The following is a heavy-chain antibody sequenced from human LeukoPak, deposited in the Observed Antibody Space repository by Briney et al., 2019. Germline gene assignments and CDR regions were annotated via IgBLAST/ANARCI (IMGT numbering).Heavy chain of an antibody. CDR3: ARARYAAAGTLGY. J-gene: IGHJ4*02. CDR2: INPNSGGT. Sequence: ASAKVSCKASGYTFTGYYMHWVRQAPGQGLEWMGWINPNSGGTNYAQKFQGWVTMTRDTSISTAYMELSRLRSDDTAVYYCARARYAAAGTLGYWGQGTLVTVSS. CDR1: GYTFTGYY. V-gene: IGHV1-2*04. D-gene: IGHD6-13*01.